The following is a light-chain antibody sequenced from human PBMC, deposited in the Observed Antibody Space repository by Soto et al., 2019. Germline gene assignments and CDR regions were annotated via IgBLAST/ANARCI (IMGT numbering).Light chain of an antibody. CDR2: DVT. CDR3: SSYTGSSTLV. V-gene: IGLV2-14*01. J-gene: IGLJ2*01. CDR1: SSDVGRYKL. Sequence: QSALTQPASVSGSPGQSITMSCTGTSSDVGRYKLVSWYQQHPGKAPKLLISDVTNRPSGVSNRFSASKSGNTASLTISGLQAEDEADYYCSSYTGSSTLVFGGGTKLTVL.